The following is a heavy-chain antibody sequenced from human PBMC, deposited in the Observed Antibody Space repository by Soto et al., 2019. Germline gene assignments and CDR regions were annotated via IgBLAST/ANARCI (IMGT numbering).Heavy chain of an antibody. D-gene: IGHD1-1*01. V-gene: IGHV1-8*01. CDR2: MNPKSGHT. Sequence: GASVKVSCKASGYNFIDYSINWVRQAPGQGLEWMGWMNPKSGHTAHAQKIQGRVILTRDTSINTVYMELSSLTSGDTAVYFCGRRIPDGKFGSWDRGTQVTVSS. CDR3: GRRIPDGKFGS. J-gene: IGHJ4*02. CDR1: GYNFIDYS.